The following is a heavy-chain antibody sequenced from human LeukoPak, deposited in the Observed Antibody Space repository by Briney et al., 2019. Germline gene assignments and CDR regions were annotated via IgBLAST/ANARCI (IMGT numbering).Heavy chain of an antibody. CDR3: AKSEWSGYSGRTYYYYMDV. D-gene: IGHD3-3*01. V-gene: IGHV4-61*02. CDR1: GGSISIGSYY. J-gene: IGHJ6*03. Sequence: SETLSLTCTVSGGSISIGSYYWSWIRQPAGKGLEWIGRIYTSGSTNYNPSLKSRVTISVDTSKNQFSLKLSSVTAADTAVYYWAKSEWSGYSGRTYYYYMDVWGKGTTVTVSS. CDR2: IYTSGST.